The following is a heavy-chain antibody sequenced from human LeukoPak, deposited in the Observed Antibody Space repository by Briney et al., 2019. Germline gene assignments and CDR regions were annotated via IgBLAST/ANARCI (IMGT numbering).Heavy chain of an antibody. Sequence: GRSLRLSCAASGFTFSSYAMHWVRRAPGKGLEWVAVISYDGSNKYYADSVKGRFTISRDNSKNTLYLQMNSLRAEDTAVYYCARDWSDYGDYVSLFDYWGQGTLATVSS. CDR1: GFTFSSYA. CDR2: ISYDGSNK. CDR3: ARDWSDYGDYVSLFDY. J-gene: IGHJ4*02. V-gene: IGHV3-30-3*01. D-gene: IGHD4-17*01.